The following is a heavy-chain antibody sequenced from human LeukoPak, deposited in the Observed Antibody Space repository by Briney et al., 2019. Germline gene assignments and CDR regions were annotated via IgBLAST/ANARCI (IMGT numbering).Heavy chain of an antibody. CDR1: GGSVSSGSYY. V-gene: IGHV4-61*01. Sequence: SEALSLTCTVSGGSVSSGSYYWSWVRQPPGKGLEWIGYIYYSGSTNYNPSLKSRVTISVDTSKNQFSLKLSSVTAADTAVYYCARDQNEYYYDSSGYSLWGQGTLVTISS. J-gene: IGHJ4*02. D-gene: IGHD3-22*01. CDR3: ARDQNEYYYDSSGYSL. CDR2: IYYSGST.